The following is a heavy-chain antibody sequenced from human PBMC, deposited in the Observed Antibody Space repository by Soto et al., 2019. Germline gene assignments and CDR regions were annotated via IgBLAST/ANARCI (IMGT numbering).Heavy chain of an antibody. CDR3: ARLGRLDTAMVAGYYGMDV. J-gene: IGHJ6*02. D-gene: IGHD5-18*01. Sequence: GESLKISCKGSGYSFTSYWIGWVRQMPGKGLEWMGIIYPGDSDTRYSPSFQGQVTISADKSISTAYLQWSSLKASDTAMYYCARLGRLDTAMVAGYYGMDVWGQGTTVTVSS. CDR1: GYSFTSYW. CDR2: IYPGDSDT. V-gene: IGHV5-51*01.